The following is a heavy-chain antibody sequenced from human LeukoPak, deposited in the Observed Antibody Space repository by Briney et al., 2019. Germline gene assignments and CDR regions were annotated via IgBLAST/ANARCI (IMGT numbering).Heavy chain of an antibody. V-gene: IGHV4-4*07. CDR1: GGSMSSYY. Sequence: SETLSLTCTVSGGSMSSYYWSWIRQPAGKGLEWIGRIYTSGSTNYNPSLKSRVTMSVDTSNNQFSLKLTSVTAADTAVYYCARKRKGAYDFDYWGQGILVTVSS. D-gene: IGHD3-16*01. CDR3: ARKRKGAYDFDY. CDR2: IYTSGST. J-gene: IGHJ4*02.